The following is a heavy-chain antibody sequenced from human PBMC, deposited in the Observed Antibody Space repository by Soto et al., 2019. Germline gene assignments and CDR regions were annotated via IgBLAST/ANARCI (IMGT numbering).Heavy chain of an antibody. CDR2: IYTSGIT. J-gene: IGHJ6*02. D-gene: IGHD2-2*01. CDR3: ARGNCSSPNCYSFSGYYCMDV. Sequence: PSETLSLPCTVAGGSISSSYWSWIRQPAGKGLEWIGRIYTSGITNYNPSLKSRVTMSLDTSKNQFSLKLTSVTAADTALYYCARGNCSSPNCYSFSGYYCMDVWGQGTTVTVSS. V-gene: IGHV4-4*07. CDR1: GGSISSSY.